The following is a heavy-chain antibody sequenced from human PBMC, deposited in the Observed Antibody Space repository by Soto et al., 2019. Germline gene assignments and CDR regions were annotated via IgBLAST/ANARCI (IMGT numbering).Heavy chain of an antibody. CDR2: ISYDGSNK. CDR1: GFTFSSYG. D-gene: IGHD3-3*01. Sequence: QVQLVESGGGVVQPGRSLRLSCAASGFTFSSYGMHWVRQAPGKGLEWVAVISYDGSNKYYADSVKGRFTISRDNSKNTLYLQMNSLRAEATAVYYCAKGDFWSGPFDYWGQGTLVTVSS. V-gene: IGHV3-30*18. J-gene: IGHJ4*02. CDR3: AKGDFWSGPFDY.